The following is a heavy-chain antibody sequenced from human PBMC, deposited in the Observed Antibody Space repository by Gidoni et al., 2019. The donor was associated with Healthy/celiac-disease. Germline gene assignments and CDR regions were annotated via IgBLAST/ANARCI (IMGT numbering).Heavy chain of an antibody. V-gene: IGHV3-33*01. CDR2: IWYDGSNK. CDR3: ARSHSAAQDAFDI. CDR1: GFTFSSYG. J-gene: IGHJ3*02. Sequence: QVQLVESGGGVVPPGRSLRPSCAASGFTFSSYGMHWVRQAPGKGLEWVAVIWYDGSNKYYADSVKGRFTISRDNSKNTLYLQMNSLRAEDTAVYYCARSHSAAQDAFDIWGQGTMVTVSS. D-gene: IGHD2-2*01.